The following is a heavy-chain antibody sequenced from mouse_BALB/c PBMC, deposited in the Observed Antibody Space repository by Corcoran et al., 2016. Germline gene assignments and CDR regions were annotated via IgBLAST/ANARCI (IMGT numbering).Heavy chain of an antibody. CDR2: ISYDGSN. J-gene: IGHJ1*01. CDR3: ARDGGRYWYFDV. CDR1: GYSITSGYY. Sequence: DVQLQESGPGLVKPSQSLSLTCSVTGYSITSGYYWNWIRQFPGNKLEWMGYISYDGSNNYNPSLKNRISITRDTSKNQFFLKLNSVITEDTATYYCARDGGRYWYFDVWGAGTTVTVSS. V-gene: IGHV3-6*02.